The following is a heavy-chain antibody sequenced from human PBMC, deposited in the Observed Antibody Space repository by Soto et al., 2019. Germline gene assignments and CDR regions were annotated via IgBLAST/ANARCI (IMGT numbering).Heavy chain of an antibody. CDR3: ERGASMTTVNSGDY. CDR1: GYTFTSYA. CDR2: INAGNGNT. V-gene: IGHV1-3*01. J-gene: IGHJ4*02. Sequence: ASVKVSCKASGYTFTSYAMHWVRQAPGQRLEWMGWINAGNGNTKYSQKFQGRVTITRDTSASTAYMELSSLRSEDTAVYYCERGASMTTVNSGDYWGQGTLVTVS. D-gene: IGHD4-4*01.